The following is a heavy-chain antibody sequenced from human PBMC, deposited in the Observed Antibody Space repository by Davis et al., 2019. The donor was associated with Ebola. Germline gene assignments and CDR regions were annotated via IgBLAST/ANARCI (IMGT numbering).Heavy chain of an antibody. J-gene: IGHJ4*02. V-gene: IGHV3-48*02. CDR2: IRSDSNLI. CDR3: AKEGDYYGSGSYGDY. Sequence: GGSLRLSCAASGFTFSTSSMNWVRQAPGKGLEWVSYIRSDSNLIHYADSVKGRFTISRDNDKNELYLQMNSLRDEDTAVYYCAKEGDYYGSGSYGDYWGQGTLVTVSS. D-gene: IGHD3-10*01. CDR1: GFTFSTSS.